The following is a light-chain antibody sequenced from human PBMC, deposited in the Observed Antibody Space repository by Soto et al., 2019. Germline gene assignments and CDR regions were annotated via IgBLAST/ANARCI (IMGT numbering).Light chain of an antibody. CDR1: QDIDNS. V-gene: IGKV1-13*02. CDR3: QQYNSYST. CDR2: DAS. Sequence: AIQLTQSPSSLSASVGETVTITCRASQDIDNSLNWYQHKPGKAPKLLIYDASSLESGVPSRFSGSGSGTEFTLTISSLQPDDFATYYCQQYNSYSTFGGGTKVEIK. J-gene: IGKJ4*01.